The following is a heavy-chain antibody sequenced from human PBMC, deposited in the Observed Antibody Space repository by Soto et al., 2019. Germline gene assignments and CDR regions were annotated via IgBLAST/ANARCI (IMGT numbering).Heavy chain of an antibody. CDR3: ARQRTGTTVWVHWFDP. CDR2: ISSSGSTI. V-gene: IGHV3-11*01. CDR1: GFTFSDYY. Sequence: QVQLVESGGGLVKPGGSLRLSCAASGFTFSDYYMSWIRQAPGKGLEWVSYISSSGSTIYYADSVKGRFTISRDNAKTXLYLQMNSLRAEDTAVYYCARQRTGTTVWVHWFDPWGQGTLVTVSS. J-gene: IGHJ5*02. D-gene: IGHD1-1*01.